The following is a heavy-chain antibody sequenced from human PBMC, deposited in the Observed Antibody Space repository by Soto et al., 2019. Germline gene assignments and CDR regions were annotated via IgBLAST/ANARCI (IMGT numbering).Heavy chain of an antibody. CDR3: RRSSRYSTDV. CDR1: GGSLSSYY. D-gene: IGHD6-19*01. V-gene: IGHV4-39*05. J-gene: IGHJ6*02. CDR2: IYSIGNT. Sequence: TPSLTCTVSGGSLSSYYRGWIRQPPGKGLEWIGSIYSIGNTYYNPSLKSGVTISADTSKNQFSLNLISVTAADTAVYYCRRSSRYSTDVWGQGITVTVSS.